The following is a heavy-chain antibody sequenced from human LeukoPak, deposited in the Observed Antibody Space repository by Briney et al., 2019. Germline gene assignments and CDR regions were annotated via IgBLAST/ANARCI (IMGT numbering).Heavy chain of an antibody. CDR2: IWYDGSNK. J-gene: IGHJ4*02. Sequence: GGSLRLSCAASGFTFSSYGMHWVRQAPGKGLEWVAVIWYDGSNKYYADSVKGRFTISRDNSKNTLYLQMNSLRAEDTAVYYCAKDPSRVPSLYYFDYWGQGTLVTVSS. V-gene: IGHV3-33*06. CDR1: GFTFSSYG. CDR3: AKDPSRVPSLYYFDY.